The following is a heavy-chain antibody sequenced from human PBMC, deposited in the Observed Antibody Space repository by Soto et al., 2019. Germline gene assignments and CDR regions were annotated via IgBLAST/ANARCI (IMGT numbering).Heavy chain of an antibody. CDR1: GGSISSYY. J-gene: IGHJ5*02. D-gene: IGHD2-2*01. CDR3: ARHYCSSTSCYLYWFDP. Sequence: SETLSLTCTVSGGSISSYYWSWIRQPPGKGLEWIGYIYYSGSTNYNPSLKSRVTISVDTSKNQFSLKLSSVTAADTAVYYCARHYCSSTSCYLYWFDPWGQGTLVTVSS. CDR2: IYYSGST. V-gene: IGHV4-59*08.